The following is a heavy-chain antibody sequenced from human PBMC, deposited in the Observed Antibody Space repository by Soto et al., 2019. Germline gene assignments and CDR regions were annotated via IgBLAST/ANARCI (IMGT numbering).Heavy chain of an antibody. Sequence: EVQLVEFGGGLIQPGGSLRLSCAASGFTVSSNYMSWVRQAPGKGLEWVSVIYSGGSTYYADSVKGRFTISRDNSKNTLYLQMNSLRAEDTAVYYCARNYDSTAGGAFDIWGQGTMVTVSS. V-gene: IGHV3-53*01. CDR1: GFTVSSNY. D-gene: IGHD3-22*01. CDR2: IYSGGST. CDR3: ARNYDSTAGGAFDI. J-gene: IGHJ3*02.